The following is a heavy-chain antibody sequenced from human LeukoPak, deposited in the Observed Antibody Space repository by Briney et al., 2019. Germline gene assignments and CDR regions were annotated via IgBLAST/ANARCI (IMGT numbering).Heavy chain of an antibody. J-gene: IGHJ4*02. CDR3: ARDNYGSGRKFDY. V-gene: IGHV3-30*03. CDR2: ISYDGSNK. CDR1: GFTFSNYG. D-gene: IGHD3-10*01. Sequence: PGGSLRLSCATSGFTFSNYGVHWVRQAPGKGLEWVAFISYDGSNKYYVDSVKGRFTISRDNSKNTLYLQMNSLRAEDTAVYYCARDNYGSGRKFDYWGQGTLVTVSS.